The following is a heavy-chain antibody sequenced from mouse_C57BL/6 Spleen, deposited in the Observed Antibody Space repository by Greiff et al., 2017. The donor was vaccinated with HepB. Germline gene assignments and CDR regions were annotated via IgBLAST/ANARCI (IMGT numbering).Heavy chain of an antibody. D-gene: IGHD1-1*01. Sequence: QVQLQQSGAELVRPGTSVKVSCKASGYAFTNYLIEWVKQRPGQGLEWIGVINPGSGGTNYNEKFKGKATLTADKSSSTAYMQLRSLTSEDSAVYFFAREGDYYGSSYGFAYWGQGTLVTVSA. CDR2: INPGSGGT. J-gene: IGHJ3*01. CDR1: GYAFTNYL. CDR3: AREGDYYGSSYGFAY. V-gene: IGHV1-54*01.